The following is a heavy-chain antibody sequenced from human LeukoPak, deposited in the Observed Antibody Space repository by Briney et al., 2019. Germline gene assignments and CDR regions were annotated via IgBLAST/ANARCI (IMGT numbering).Heavy chain of an antibody. CDR1: GGSISSSSDY. V-gene: IGHV4-39*01. CDR2: IYYSENT. CDR3: ARRTYSASYWKHFDY. Sequence: SETLSLTCTVSGGSISSSSDYWGWIRQAPGKGLEWIGSIYYSENTYYNSSLKSRVTISVDTSKNQFSLKLNSVTAADTAEYFCARRTYSASYWKHFDYWGQGTLVTVSS. J-gene: IGHJ4*02. D-gene: IGHD1-26*01.